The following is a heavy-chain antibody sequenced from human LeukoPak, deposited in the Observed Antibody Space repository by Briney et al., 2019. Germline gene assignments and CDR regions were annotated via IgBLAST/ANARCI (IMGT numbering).Heavy chain of an antibody. Sequence: GGSLRLSCAASGFTFSNYAMHWVRQAPGKGLEWVAVISYDGSNKYYADSVKGRFTISRDNSKNTLYLQMNSLRAEDTAVYYCASYVISGSYFDYWGQGTLVTVSS. CDR2: ISYDGSNK. CDR3: ASYVISGSYFDY. J-gene: IGHJ4*02. D-gene: IGHD1-26*01. CDR1: GFTFSNYA. V-gene: IGHV3-30-3*01.